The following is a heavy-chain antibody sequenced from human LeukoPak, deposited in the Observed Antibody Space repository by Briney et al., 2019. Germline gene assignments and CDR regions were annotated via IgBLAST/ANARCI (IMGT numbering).Heavy chain of an antibody. CDR3: ARDGRAYYDILTGYYHFDY. CDR1: GYTFTGYY. CDR2: INPSSGGT. J-gene: IGHJ4*02. D-gene: IGHD3-9*01. Sequence: GASVKVSCKASGYTFTGYYMHWVRQAPGQGLEWMGWINPSSGGTNYEQKFQGWVTMTRDTSISTAYMEMNRLRSDDTAVYYCARDGRAYYDILTGYYHFDYWGQGTLVTVSS. V-gene: IGHV1-2*04.